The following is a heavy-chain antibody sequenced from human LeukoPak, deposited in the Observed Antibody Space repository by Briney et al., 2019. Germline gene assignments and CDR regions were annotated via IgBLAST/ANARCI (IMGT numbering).Heavy chain of an antibody. V-gene: IGHV4-30-4*01. J-gene: IGHJ4*02. Sequence: SQTLSLSCTVSGGSISSGDYYWSWIRQPPGKGLEWIGYIYYSGSTYYNPSLKSRVTISVDTSKNQFSLKLSSVTAADTAVYYCARTEWELVMGDFDYWGQGTLVTVSS. CDR2: IYYSGST. D-gene: IGHD1-26*01. CDR1: GGSISSGDYY. CDR3: ARTEWELVMGDFDY.